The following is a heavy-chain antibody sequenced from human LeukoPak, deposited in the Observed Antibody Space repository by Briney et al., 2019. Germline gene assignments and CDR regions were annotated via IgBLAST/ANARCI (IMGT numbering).Heavy chain of an antibody. CDR2: IIPIFGTA. CDR3: ARDSPPPGGSGFSGDY. D-gene: IGHD3-16*01. V-gene: IGHV1-69*13. Sequence: ASVKVSCKASGGTFSSYAISWVRQAPGQGLEWMGGIIPIFGTANYAQKFQGRVTITADESTSTAYMELSSLRAEDTAVYYCARDSPPPGGSGFSGDYWGQGTLVTVSS. CDR1: GGTFSSYA. J-gene: IGHJ4*02.